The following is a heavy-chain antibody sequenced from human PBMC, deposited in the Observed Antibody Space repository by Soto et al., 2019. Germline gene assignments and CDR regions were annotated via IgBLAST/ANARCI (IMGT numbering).Heavy chain of an antibody. CDR3: ARQTYCSSSSCYTVDS. J-gene: IGHJ4*02. CDR2: IYLGDSDT. CDR1: VYSFTSYW. D-gene: IGHD2-2*02. Sequence: PGESLKTSCKGPVYSFTSYWIGWVRQMPGKGLEWMGIIYLGDSDTRYSPSFQGQVTISADKSISTSYLQWSSLKASDTAMYYWARQTYCSSSSCYTVDSWGQGTLVTISS. V-gene: IGHV5-51*01.